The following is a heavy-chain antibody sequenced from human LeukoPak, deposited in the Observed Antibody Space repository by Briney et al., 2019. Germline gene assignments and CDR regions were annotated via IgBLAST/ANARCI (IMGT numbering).Heavy chain of an antibody. Sequence: GGSLRLSCAASGFTVSSNYMSWVRQAPGKGLEWVSVIYSGGSTYYADSVKGRFTISRDNSKDTLYLQMNSLRAEDTAVYYCARTYYYDSSGAFDYWGQGTLVTVSS. CDR2: IYSGGST. CDR3: ARTYYYDSSGAFDY. CDR1: GFTVSSNY. V-gene: IGHV3-53*01. J-gene: IGHJ4*02. D-gene: IGHD3-22*01.